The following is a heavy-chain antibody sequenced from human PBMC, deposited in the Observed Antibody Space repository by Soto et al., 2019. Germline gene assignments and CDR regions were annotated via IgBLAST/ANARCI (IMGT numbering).Heavy chain of an antibody. J-gene: IGHJ4*02. CDR3: ARGRGCEGHSSTRSHASDFAY. CDR1: GGSFSGYY. V-gene: IGHV4-34*01. Sequence: SETRSLTSAVYGGSFSGYYWSWIRQPPGKGLEWIGEINHSGSTNYNPSLKSRVTISVDTSKNQFSLKLSSVTAADTAVYYCARGRGCEGHSSTRSHASDFAYPGQGTLVTASS. CDR2: INHSGST. D-gene: IGHD2-2*01.